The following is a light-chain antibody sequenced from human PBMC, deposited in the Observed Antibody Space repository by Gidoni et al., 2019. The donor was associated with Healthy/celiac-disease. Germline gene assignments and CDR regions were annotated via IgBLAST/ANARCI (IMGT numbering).Light chain of an antibody. CDR3: QQYGNIPT. J-gene: IGKJ1*01. Sequence: IVLTQSPGTLSLSPGERATLSCRASQSVSSSYLAWYQQKPGQAPRLLICGASSRATGIPDRFSGSGSGTVFTLTISRLEPEDFAVYYCQQYGNIPTFGQGTKVEIK. CDR2: GAS. V-gene: IGKV3-20*01. CDR1: QSVSSSY.